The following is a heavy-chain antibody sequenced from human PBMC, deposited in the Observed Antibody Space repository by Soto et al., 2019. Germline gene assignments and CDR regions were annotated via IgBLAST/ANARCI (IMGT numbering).Heavy chain of an antibody. D-gene: IGHD6-6*01. J-gene: IGHJ4*02. V-gene: IGHV3-9*01. CDR3: AKDFSPGLARHFDY. Sequence: EVQLVESGGGLVQPGRSLRLSCAASGFTFDDYAMHWVRQAPGKGLEWVSGISWNSGSIGYADSVKGRFTISRDNAKNSLYLQMNSLRAEDTALYYCAKDFSPGLARHFDYWGQGTLVTVSS. CDR1: GFTFDDYA. CDR2: ISWNSGSI.